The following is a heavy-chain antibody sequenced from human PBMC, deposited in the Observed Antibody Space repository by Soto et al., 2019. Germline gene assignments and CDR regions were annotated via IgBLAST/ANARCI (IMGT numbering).Heavy chain of an antibody. Sequence: ASVKVSCKASGYTFTSYGISWVRQAPGQGLEWMGWISAYNGNTNYAQKLQGRVTMTTDTSTSTAYMELRSPRSDDTAVYYCARDLSPLRYSGYDFGIQGGIGYWGQGTLVTVSS. CDR2: ISAYNGNT. D-gene: IGHD5-12*01. CDR1: GYTFTSYG. V-gene: IGHV1-18*01. J-gene: IGHJ4*02. CDR3: ARDLSPLRYSGYDFGIQGGIGY.